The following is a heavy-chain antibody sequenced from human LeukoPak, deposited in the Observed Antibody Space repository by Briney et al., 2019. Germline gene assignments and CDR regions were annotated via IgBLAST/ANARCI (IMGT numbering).Heavy chain of an antibody. CDR3: ARRGYSYGYMGY. CDR2: IYYSGST. D-gene: IGHD5-18*01. Sequence: SETLSLTCTLSGGSISSSSYYWGWIRQPPGKGLEWIGSIYYSGSTYYNPSLKSRVTISVDTSKNQFSLKLSSVTAADTAVYYCARRGYSYGYMGYWGQGTLVTVSS. J-gene: IGHJ4*02. V-gene: IGHV4-39*01. CDR1: GGSISSSSYY.